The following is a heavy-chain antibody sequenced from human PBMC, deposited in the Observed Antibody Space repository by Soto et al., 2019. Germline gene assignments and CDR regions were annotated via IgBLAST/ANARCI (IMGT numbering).Heavy chain of an antibody. D-gene: IGHD6-19*01. J-gene: IGHJ6*02. CDR1: GFTFSSYS. CDR3: ARAQGRGSGWFYYYGMDV. CDR2: ISSSSSYI. V-gene: IGHV3-21*01. Sequence: PGGSLRLSCAASGFTFSSYSMNWVRQAPGKGLEWVSSISSSSSYIYYADSVKGRFTISRDNAKNSLYLQMNSLRAEDTAVYYWARAQGRGSGWFYYYGMDVWGQGTTVTVSS.